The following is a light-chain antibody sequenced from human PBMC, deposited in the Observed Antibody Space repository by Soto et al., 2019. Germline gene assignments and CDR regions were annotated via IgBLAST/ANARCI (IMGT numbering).Light chain of an antibody. CDR1: QSVSSN. CDR3: QQYTKWPLFT. J-gene: IGKJ3*01. V-gene: IGKV3-15*01. CDR2: GTS. Sequence: EIVMTQSPATLYVSPGERATLSCRASQSVSSNLAWYQQRRGQAPRLLIYGTSTRATDIPARFSGSGSGTEFTITISSLQSEDFAVYYCQQYTKWPLFTFGPGTRVD.